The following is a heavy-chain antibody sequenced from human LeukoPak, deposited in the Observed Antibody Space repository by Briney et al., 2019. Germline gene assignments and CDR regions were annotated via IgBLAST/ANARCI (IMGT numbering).Heavy chain of an antibody. CDR3: ARQSGHDYGGNSEFDY. D-gene: IGHD4-23*01. Sequence: SETLSLTCAVYGGSFSGYYWSWISQPPGKGLEWIGEINHSGSTNYNPSLKSRVTISVDTSKNQFSLKLSSVTAADTAVYYCARQSGHDYGGNSEFDYWGQGTLVTVSS. J-gene: IGHJ4*02. V-gene: IGHV4-34*09. CDR2: INHSGST. CDR1: GGSFSGYY.